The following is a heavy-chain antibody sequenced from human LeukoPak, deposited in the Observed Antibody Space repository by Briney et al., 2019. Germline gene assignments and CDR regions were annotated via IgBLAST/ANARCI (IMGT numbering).Heavy chain of an antibody. V-gene: IGHV3-13*01. CDR2: VGTAGDT. CDR1: GFTFSSYN. CDR3: ARRGDSRGYYDVFDI. D-gene: IGHD3-22*01. J-gene: IGHJ3*02. Sequence: PGGSLRLSCTASGFTFSSYNMHWVRQPTGKGLEWVSAVGTAGDTYYPGSVKGRFTISRQNAKNSLYLQMNSLRAGDTAVYYCARRGDSRGYYDVFDIWGQGTMVTVSS.